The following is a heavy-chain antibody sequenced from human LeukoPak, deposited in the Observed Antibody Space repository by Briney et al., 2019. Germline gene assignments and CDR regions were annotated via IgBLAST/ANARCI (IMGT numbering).Heavy chain of an antibody. Sequence: ASVKVSCKTSGYTFADYYIHWVRQAPGQGLEWMGWIYPKSGGTNSAQKFQGRVTVTRDTSISTAYMELSRLRFDDTAVYYCARDPSNSIGRYIFFDFWGQGTPVAVSS. CDR2: IYPKSGGT. CDR1: GYTFADYY. D-gene: IGHD6-13*01. J-gene: IGHJ4*02. CDR3: ARDPSNSIGRYIFFDF. V-gene: IGHV1-2*02.